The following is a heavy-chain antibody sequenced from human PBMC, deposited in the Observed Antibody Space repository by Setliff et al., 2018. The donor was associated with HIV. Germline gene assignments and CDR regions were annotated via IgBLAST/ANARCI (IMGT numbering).Heavy chain of an antibody. J-gene: IGHJ4*02. CDR1: GYTFTNYR. D-gene: IGHD6-19*01. CDR3: ARQIHSSGWYVY. V-gene: IGHV1-18*01. CDR2: ISTYTGNT. Sequence: ASVKVSCKASGYTFTNYRITWVRQAPGQGLAWMGWISTYTGNTNYAQKFQGRVTMTTDTSTSTAYMELRNLTSDDTAVYYCARQIHSSGWYVYWGQGTLVTVSS.